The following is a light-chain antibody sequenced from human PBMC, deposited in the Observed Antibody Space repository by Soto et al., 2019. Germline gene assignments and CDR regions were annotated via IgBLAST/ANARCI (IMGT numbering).Light chain of an antibody. CDR2: GAS. Sequence: EIVLTQSPCTLSLSPGERATLSCRASQSVSSSYLAWYQQKPGQAPRLLIYGASSRATGIPDRFSGSGSGTDFTLTISILEPEDFAVYYCQQYGSSTVLTFGGGTKVDIK. CDR3: QQYGSSTVLT. V-gene: IGKV3-20*01. CDR1: QSVSSSY. J-gene: IGKJ4*01.